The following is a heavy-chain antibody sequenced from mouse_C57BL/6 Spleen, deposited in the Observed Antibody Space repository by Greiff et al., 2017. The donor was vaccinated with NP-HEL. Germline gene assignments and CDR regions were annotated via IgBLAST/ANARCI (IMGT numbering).Heavy chain of an antibody. CDR3: ARGERVVEPGAFDY. CDR1: GYTFTDYY. V-gene: IGHV1-26*01. D-gene: IGHD1-1*01. CDR2: INPNNGGT. J-gene: IGHJ2*01. Sequence: EVQLQQSGPELVKPGASVKISCKASGYTFTDYYMNWVKQSHGKSLEWIGDINPNNGGTSYNQKFKGKATLTVDKSSSTAYMELRSLTSEDSAVYYCARGERVVEPGAFDYWGQGTTLTVSS.